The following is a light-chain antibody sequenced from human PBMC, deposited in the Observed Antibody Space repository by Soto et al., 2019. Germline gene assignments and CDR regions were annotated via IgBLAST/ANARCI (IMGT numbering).Light chain of an antibody. CDR3: QQYSAYPYT. Sequence: DIQMTQFPSALSASVGDRVTITCRASQSIRSWLAWYQQKPGKAPKLLIYDGSSLQSGVPSGFSGSGSGTEFPLTINSLQPDDFATYYCQQYSAYPYTFGQGTKVETK. V-gene: IGKV1-5*01. CDR2: DGS. CDR1: QSIRSW. J-gene: IGKJ2*01.